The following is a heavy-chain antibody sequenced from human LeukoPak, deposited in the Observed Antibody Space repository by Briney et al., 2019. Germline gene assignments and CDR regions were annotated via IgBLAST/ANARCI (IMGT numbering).Heavy chain of an antibody. V-gene: IGHV4-39*01. CDR3: ARRGDGPSAFDY. D-gene: IGHD3-16*01. CDR1: GGSISSSSYY. Sequence: SETLSLTCTVSGGSISSSSYYWGWIRQPPGKGLEWIGSIYYSGSTYYNPSLKSRVTISVDTSKNQFSLKLSSVTAADTAVYYCARRGDGPSAFDYWGQGTLVTVSS. CDR2: IYYSGST. J-gene: IGHJ4*02.